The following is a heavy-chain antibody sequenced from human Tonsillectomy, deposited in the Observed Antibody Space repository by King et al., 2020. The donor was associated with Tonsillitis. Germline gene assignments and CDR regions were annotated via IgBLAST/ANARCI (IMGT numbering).Heavy chain of an antibody. Sequence: VQLQESGPGLVKPSETLSLTCTVSGGSISSYYWSWIRQPPGKGLEWIAYIYYSGITNYNPSLKSRVTLSVDRSKNQFSLKLSSLTAADTAVYYCASSIVGATRVFDYWGQGTLVTVSS. V-gene: IGHV4-59*01. D-gene: IGHD1-26*01. CDR2: IYYSGIT. CDR3: ASSIVGATRVFDY. CDR1: GGSISSYY. J-gene: IGHJ4*02.